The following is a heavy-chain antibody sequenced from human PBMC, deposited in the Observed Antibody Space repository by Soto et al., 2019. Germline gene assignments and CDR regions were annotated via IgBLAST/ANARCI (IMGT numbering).Heavy chain of an antibody. D-gene: IGHD3-10*01. V-gene: IGHV3-21*01. CDR2: ISSSSSYI. Sequence: EVQLVESGGGLVKPGGSLRLSCAASGFTFSSYSMNWVRQAPGKGLEWVSSISSSSSYIYYADSVKGRFTISRDNAKNSLYLQMNSLRAEDTAVYYCARDSYYYGSGTVNWFDPWGQGTLVTVSS. J-gene: IGHJ5*02. CDR1: GFTFSSYS. CDR3: ARDSYYYGSGTVNWFDP.